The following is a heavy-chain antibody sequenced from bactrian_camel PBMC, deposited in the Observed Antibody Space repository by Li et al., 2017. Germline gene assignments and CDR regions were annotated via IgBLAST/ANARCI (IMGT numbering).Heavy chain of an antibody. V-gene: IGHV3S1*01. D-gene: IGHD3*01. Sequence: VQLVESGGGSVQAGGSLRLSCTASGHTYSTPCMGWFRQAPGKGLEWVSSIKTDGTTTYYAESLKGRFTISRDNTKNTVYLQMNSLNFEDTAVYYCVRDLMGLGPWGQGTQVTVS. CDR1: GHTYSTPC. J-gene: IGHJ6*01. CDR2: IKTDGTTT. CDR3: VRDLMGLGP.